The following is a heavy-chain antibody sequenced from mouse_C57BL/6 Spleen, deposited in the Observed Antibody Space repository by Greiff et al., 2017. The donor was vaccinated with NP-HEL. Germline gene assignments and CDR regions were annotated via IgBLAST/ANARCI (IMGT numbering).Heavy chain of an antibody. J-gene: IGHJ1*03. CDR1: GYTFTSYW. Sequence: QVQLQQPGAELVRPGSSVKLSCKASGYTFTSYWMHWVKQRPIQGLEWIGNIDPSDSETHYNQKFKDKATLTVDKSSSTAYMQLSSLTSEDSAVYYCARGEGYGNWYFDVWGTGTTVTVSS. D-gene: IGHD2-1*01. V-gene: IGHV1-52*01. CDR3: ARGEGYGNWYFDV. CDR2: IDPSDSET.